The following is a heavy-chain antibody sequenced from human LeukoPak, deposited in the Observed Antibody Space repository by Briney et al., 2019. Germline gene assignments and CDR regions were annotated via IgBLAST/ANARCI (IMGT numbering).Heavy chain of an antibody. CDR3: ARESTVVTPNGWFDP. D-gene: IGHD4-23*01. V-gene: IGHV1-18*01. CDR2: ISAYNGNT. J-gene: IGHJ5*02. CDR1: GYTFTSYG. Sequence: ASVKVSCKASGYTFTSYGISWVRQAPGQGLEWMGWISAYNGNTNYAQKLQGRVTMTTDTSTSTAYMELRSLRSDDTAVYYRARESTVVTPNGWFDPWGQGTLVTVSS.